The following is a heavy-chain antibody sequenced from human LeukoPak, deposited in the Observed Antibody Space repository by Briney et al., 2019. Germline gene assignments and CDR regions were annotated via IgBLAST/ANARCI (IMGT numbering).Heavy chain of an antibody. Sequence: PSETLSLTCTVSGGPISSSSYYWGWIRQPPGKGLEWIGSIYYSGSTYYNPSLKSRVTISVDTSKNQFSLKLSSVTAADTAVYYCAREVPPFSVVVTAGAIDSWGQGTLVTVSS. J-gene: IGHJ4*02. CDR1: GGPISSSSYY. D-gene: IGHD2-21*02. CDR2: IYYSGST. CDR3: AREVPPFSVVVTAGAIDS. V-gene: IGHV4-39*07.